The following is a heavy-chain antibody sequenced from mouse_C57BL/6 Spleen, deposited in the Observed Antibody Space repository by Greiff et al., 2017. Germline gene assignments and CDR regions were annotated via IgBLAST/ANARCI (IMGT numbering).Heavy chain of an antibody. CDR2: INPSSGYT. J-gene: IGHJ3*01. CDR3: ARDSSGFAY. D-gene: IGHD3-2*01. V-gene: IGHV1-4*01. CDR1: GYTFTSYT. Sequence: QVQLQQSGAELARPGASVKMSCKASGYTFTSYTMHWVKQRPGQGLEWIGYINPSSGYTKYNQKFKDKATLTADKSSSTAYMQLGSLTSEDSAVYYCARDSSGFAYWGQGTLVTVSA.